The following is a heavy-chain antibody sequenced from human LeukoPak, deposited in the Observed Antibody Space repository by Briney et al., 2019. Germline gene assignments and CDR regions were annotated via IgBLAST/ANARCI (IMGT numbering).Heavy chain of an antibody. D-gene: IGHD3-22*01. CDR1: VYTFTVYY. J-gene: IGHJ3*02. CDR2: INPNSGGT. V-gene: IGHV1-2*02. Sequence: ASVTVSCMASVYTFTVYYMHWVRQAPGQGGEWMGWINPNSGGTNYAQKLQGRVTMTRDTSISTAYMELSRLRSDDTAVYYFWVVITHDAFDIWGQGTMVTVSS. CDR3: WVVITHDAFDI.